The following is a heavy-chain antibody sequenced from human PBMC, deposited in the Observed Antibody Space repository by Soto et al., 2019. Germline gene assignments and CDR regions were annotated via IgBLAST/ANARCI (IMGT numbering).Heavy chain of an antibody. D-gene: IGHD4-17*01. V-gene: IGHV3-23*01. CDR2: ISGSGDST. Sequence: EVQLLESGGGVIQPGGYLRLSCAASGFPFSSYAMSWVRQAPGKGLQWVSGISGSGDSTYYADFVKGRFTLSRDNSKNTLYLQMTSLRAEDTAVYYCAKDLRRATVTTWDYWGQGTLVTVSS. J-gene: IGHJ4*02. CDR1: GFPFSSYA. CDR3: AKDLRRATVTTWDY.